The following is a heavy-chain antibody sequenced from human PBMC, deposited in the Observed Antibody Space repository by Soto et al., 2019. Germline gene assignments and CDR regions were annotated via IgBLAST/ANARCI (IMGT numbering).Heavy chain of an antibody. CDR3: VRDRGYYDILTGYYSTFDY. D-gene: IGHD3-9*01. Sequence: SVGSLRLSCAASGLTFSDYYSSWIRQAPGKGLEWVSYISSSGSTIYYADSVKGRFTISRDNAKNSLYLQMNSLRAEDTAVYYCVRDRGYYDILTGYYSTFDYWGQGTLVNVSS. V-gene: IGHV3-11*01. J-gene: IGHJ4*02. CDR2: ISSSGSTI. CDR1: GLTFSDYY.